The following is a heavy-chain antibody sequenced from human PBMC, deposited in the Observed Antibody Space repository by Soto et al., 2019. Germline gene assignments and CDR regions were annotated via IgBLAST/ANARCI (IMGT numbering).Heavy chain of an antibody. J-gene: IGHJ3*02. CDR3: SFFFCSCGSCYLDAFLT. Sequence: SGTLSLTCTVYGCSISSYYWSWIRQPPGKGLEWIGYIYYSARTNYSPSLMFRVTISLDTSKLHFSLKLSSVTAADTAVYYFSFFFCSCGSCYLDAFLTWSQATILPVS. CDR2: IYYSART. CDR1: GCSISSYY. V-gene: IGHV4-59*08. D-gene: IGHD2-15*01.